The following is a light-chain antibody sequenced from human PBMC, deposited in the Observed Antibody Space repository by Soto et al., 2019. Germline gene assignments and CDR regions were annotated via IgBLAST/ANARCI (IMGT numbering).Light chain of an antibody. Sequence: DIVMTQSPLSLPVTPGEPASISCRSSQSLLHSNGYNYLDWYLQKPGQSPQLLSYLGSNRASGVPDRFSGRGSGTDFTLKISRVEADDVGVYYCMQTLQSPPLPFGGGTKVEIK. CDR2: LGS. V-gene: IGKV2-28*01. CDR1: QSLLHSNGYNY. CDR3: MQTLQSPPLP. J-gene: IGKJ4*01.